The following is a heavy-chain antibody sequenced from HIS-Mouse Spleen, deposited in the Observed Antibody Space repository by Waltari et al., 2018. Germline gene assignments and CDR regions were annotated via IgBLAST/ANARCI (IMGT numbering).Heavy chain of an antibody. V-gene: IGHV4-39*07. CDR3: AREIPYSSSWYDWYFDL. CDR2: IYYSGGT. CDR1: GGSISSSSYY. Sequence: QLQLQESGPGLVKPSETLSLTCTVSGGSISSSSYYWGWIRQPPGKGLEWIGGIYYSGGTYLNPSLKSRVTRSVDTSKNQFSLKLSSVTAADTAVYYCAREIPYSSSWYDWYFDLWGRGTLVTVSS. D-gene: IGHD6-13*01. J-gene: IGHJ2*01.